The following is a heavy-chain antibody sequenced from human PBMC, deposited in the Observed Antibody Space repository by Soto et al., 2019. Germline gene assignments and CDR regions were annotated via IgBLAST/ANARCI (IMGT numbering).Heavy chain of an antibody. V-gene: IGHV3-66*01. J-gene: IGHJ4*02. D-gene: IGHD4-4*01. CDR2: IYNDGST. Sequence: GGSLRLSCAASGFIVSTRYMSWVRQAPGKGLEWVSIIYNDGSTYYADSVKGRFTISRDDSKNTLYLQILSLRAEDTAVYYCARDSYTRYWGQGTLVTVSS. CDR1: GFIVSTRY. CDR3: ARDSYTRY.